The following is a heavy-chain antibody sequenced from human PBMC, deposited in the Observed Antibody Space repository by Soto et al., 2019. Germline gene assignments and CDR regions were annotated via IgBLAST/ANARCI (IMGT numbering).Heavy chain of an antibody. CDR1: GDSITSNSYF. CDR3: ARHDNGYSSGRLDY. D-gene: IGHD6-19*01. Sequence: SETLSLTCTVSGDSITSNSYFWAWIRQPPGKGLEWIGSIYYSGTTNYNPSLKSRVTISVDTSKNQFSLIMNSVTAADTAVYYCARHDNGYSSGRLDYWGQGTLVTVSS. CDR2: IYYSGTT. J-gene: IGHJ4*02. V-gene: IGHV4-39*01.